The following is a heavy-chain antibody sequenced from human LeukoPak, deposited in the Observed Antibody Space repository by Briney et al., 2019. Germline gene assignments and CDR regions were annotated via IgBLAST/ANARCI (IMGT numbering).Heavy chain of an antibody. V-gene: IGHV1-18*01. CDR3: ARDQLGNYYDSSGYSK. D-gene: IGHD3-22*01. J-gene: IGHJ4*02. Sequence: ASVKVSCKGSGYTFTSFGISWVRQAPGQGLEWMGWISAYNGNRNYAQKLQGRVTMTTDTSTSTAYMEIRSLRSDDTAVYYCARDQLGNYYDSSGYSKWGQGTLVTVSS. CDR1: GYTFTSFG. CDR2: ISAYNGNR.